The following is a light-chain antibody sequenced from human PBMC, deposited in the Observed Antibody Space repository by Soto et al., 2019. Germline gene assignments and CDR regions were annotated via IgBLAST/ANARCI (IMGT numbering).Light chain of an antibody. CDR2: AAS. V-gene: IGKV1-8*01. J-gene: IGKJ3*01. Sequence: AIRMTQSPSSFSASTGDRVTITCRASQGISSYLAWYQQKPGKAPKLLIYAASTLQSGVPSRFSGIGSGTDFTLTISCLQSEDFATYYCQQYYSYPFTFGPGTKVDIK. CDR1: QGISSY. CDR3: QQYYSYPFT.